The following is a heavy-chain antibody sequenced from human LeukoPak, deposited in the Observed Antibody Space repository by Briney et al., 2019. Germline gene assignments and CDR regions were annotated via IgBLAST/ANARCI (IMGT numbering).Heavy chain of an antibody. CDR1: GFTFSGSA. CDR2: IRSKANSYAT. CDR3: ARDIRGWYWVSAFDI. J-gene: IGHJ3*02. V-gene: IGHV3-73*01. Sequence: GGSLRLSCAASGFTFSGSAMHWVRQASGKGLEWVGRIRSKANSYATAYAASVKGRFTISRDDSKNTAYLQMNSLKTEDTAVYYCARDIRGWYWVSAFDIWGQGTMVTVSS. D-gene: IGHD6-19*01.